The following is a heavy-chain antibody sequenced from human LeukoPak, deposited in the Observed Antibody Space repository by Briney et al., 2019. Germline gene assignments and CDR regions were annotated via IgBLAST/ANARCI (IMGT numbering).Heavy chain of an antibody. J-gene: IGHJ4*02. CDR1: GFTFSSYT. CDR3: ARDAKARSDY. CDR2: ITSNTRYI. V-gene: IGHV3-21*06. Sequence: PGGSLRLSCAASGFTFSSYTMNWVRQAPGKGLEWVSSITSNTRYIFYADSVKGRFTISRDNAKNSLYLQMNSLSAEDTAVYYCARDAKARSDYWGQGTLVTVSS.